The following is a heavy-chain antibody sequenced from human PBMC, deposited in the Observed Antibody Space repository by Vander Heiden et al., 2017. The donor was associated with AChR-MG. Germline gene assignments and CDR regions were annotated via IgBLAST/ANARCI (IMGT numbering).Heavy chain of an antibody. J-gene: IGHJ6*02. V-gene: IGHV1-69*01. D-gene: IGHD2-2*01. CDR3: ARVTPAANADSYYYGMDV. CDR1: GGTFSSYA. Sequence: QVQLVQSGAEVKKPGSSVKVSCKASGGTFSSYAISWVRQAPGQGLEWMGGIIPIFGTANYAQKFQGRVTITADESTSTAYMELSSLRSEDTAVYYCARVTPAANADSYYYGMDVWGQGTTVTVSS. CDR2: IIPIFGTA.